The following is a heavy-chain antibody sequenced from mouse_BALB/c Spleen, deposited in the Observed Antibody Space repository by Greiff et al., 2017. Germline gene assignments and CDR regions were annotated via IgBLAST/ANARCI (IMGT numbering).Heavy chain of an antibody. Sequence: QVQLQQSGAELVRPGSSVKISCKASGYAFSSYWMNWVKQRPGQGLEWIGQIYPGDGDTNYNGKFKGKATLTADKSSSTAYMQLSSLTSEDSAVYYCATYYGHFSYAMDYWGQGTSVTVSS. CDR3: ATYYGHFSYAMDY. CDR1: GYAFSSYW. CDR2: IYPGDGDT. J-gene: IGHJ4*01. D-gene: IGHD1-2*01. V-gene: IGHV1-80*01.